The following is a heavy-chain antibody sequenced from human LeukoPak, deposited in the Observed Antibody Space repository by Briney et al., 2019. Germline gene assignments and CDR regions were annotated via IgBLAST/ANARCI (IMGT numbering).Heavy chain of an antibody. CDR3: TRPLGKDGRTGAY. V-gene: IGHV3-49*04. Sequence: QTGGSLRLSCAASGFAFSNFAMSWVRQAPGKGLEWVGFIRSGGATDCAASVRGRFTISRDESKTIAYLQMDNLKAEDTAVYFCTRPLGKDGRTGAYWGPGTLVTVSS. J-gene: IGHJ4*02. D-gene: IGHD5-24*01. CDR1: GFAFSNFA. CDR2: IRSGGAT.